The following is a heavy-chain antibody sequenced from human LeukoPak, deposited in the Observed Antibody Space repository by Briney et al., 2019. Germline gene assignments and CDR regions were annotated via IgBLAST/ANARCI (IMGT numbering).Heavy chain of an antibody. CDR3: ARDRRYYYDSSGQDDAFDI. CDR1: GGSISSYY. V-gene: IGHV4-4*07. Sequence: SETLSLTCTVSGGSISSYYWSWIRQPAGKGLEWIGRIYTSGSTNYNPSLKSRVTMSVDTSKNQFSLKLSSVTAADTAVYYCARDRRYYYDSSGQDDAFDIWGQGTMVTVSS. D-gene: IGHD3-22*01. J-gene: IGHJ3*02. CDR2: IYTSGST.